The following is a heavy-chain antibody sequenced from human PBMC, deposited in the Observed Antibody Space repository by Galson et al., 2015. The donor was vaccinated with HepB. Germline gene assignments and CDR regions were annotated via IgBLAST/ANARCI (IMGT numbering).Heavy chain of an antibody. J-gene: IGHJ3*02. CDR3: ATDNRILWWSFDI. Sequence: VKVSCKVSGCTFTDYYMHWVQQAPGKGLEWMGLVDPEDGETIYAEKFQGRVTITADTSTDTAYMELSSLRSEDTAVYYCATDNRILWWSFDIWGQGTMVTVSS. D-gene: IGHD2-21*01. CDR2: VDPEDGET. CDR1: GCTFTDYY. V-gene: IGHV1-69-2*01.